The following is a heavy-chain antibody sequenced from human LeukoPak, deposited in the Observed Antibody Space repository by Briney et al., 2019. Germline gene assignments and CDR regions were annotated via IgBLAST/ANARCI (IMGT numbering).Heavy chain of an antibody. Sequence: GGSLRLSCAASGFTFSSYSMTWVRQAPGKGLEWVSSISSSSSYIYYADSVKGRFTISREHAKNSLYLQMNSLRAEDTAVYYCARDYYDSSGYYYFDYWGQGTLVTVSS. V-gene: IGHV3-21*01. CDR1: GFTFSSYS. D-gene: IGHD3-22*01. CDR3: ARDYYDSSGYYYFDY. CDR2: ISSSSSYI. J-gene: IGHJ4*02.